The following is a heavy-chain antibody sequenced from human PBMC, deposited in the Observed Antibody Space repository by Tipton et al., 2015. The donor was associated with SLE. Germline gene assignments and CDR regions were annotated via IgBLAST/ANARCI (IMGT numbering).Heavy chain of an antibody. J-gene: IGHJ3*02. CDR3: ARLDIVVVPALGDAFEI. CDR2: IDPSDSYT. CDR1: GYSFTSYW. V-gene: IGHV5-10-1*01. D-gene: IGHD2-2*03. Sequence: QLVQSGAEVKKPGESLRISCKGSGYSFTSYWISWVRQMPGKGLEWMGRIDPSDSYTNYSPSFQGHVTISADKSISTAYLQWSSLKASDTAMYYCARLDIVVVPALGDAFEIWGQGTMVTVYS.